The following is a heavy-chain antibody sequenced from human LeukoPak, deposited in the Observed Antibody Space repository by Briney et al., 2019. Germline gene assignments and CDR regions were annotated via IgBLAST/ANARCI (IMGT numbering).Heavy chain of an antibody. CDR1: GGSITSTNY. J-gene: IGHJ4*02. CDR2: VNLQGSS. V-gene: IGHV4-4*02. CDR3: AREGGPYRPLDY. Sequence: SETLSLTCGVSGGSITSTNYWTWVRQPPGKGPEWIGEVNLQGSSNYNPSLMGRVAISVDMSENHISLQLTSVTAADTAVYYCAREGGPYRPLDYSGQGTLVTASS.